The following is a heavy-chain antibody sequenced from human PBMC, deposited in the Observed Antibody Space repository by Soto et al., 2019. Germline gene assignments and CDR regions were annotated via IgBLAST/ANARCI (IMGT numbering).Heavy chain of an antibody. Sequence: EVQLVESGGGLVQPGGSLRLSCAASGFTFSNYAMDWVRQAPGKVLEYVSGISSNGVGTYYANSVKDRFTISRDNFKNTLYLQMGSLRAEDMAVHYCARREQSDYYYMDVWGKGTSVTVSS. CDR3: ARREQSDYYYMDV. CDR2: ISSNGVGT. J-gene: IGHJ6*03. CDR1: GFTFSNYA. V-gene: IGHV3-64*01. D-gene: IGHD6-19*01.